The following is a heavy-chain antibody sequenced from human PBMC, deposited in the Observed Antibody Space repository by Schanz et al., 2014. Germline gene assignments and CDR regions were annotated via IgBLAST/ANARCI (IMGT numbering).Heavy chain of an antibody. CDR3: VRDAYLQIRGTVFDS. V-gene: IGHV3-11*01. Sequence: QVQLVESGGGLVKPGGSLRLSCAASGFTFSDHYMAWIRQAPGKGLEWVSIISNTGTFIYYADSVRGRFVISRDNAKSSLFLQMKGLRAEDTAXYYCVRDAYLQIRGTVFDSWGPGNLVTVSS. CDR2: ISNTGTFI. CDR1: GFTFSDHY. D-gene: IGHD1-1*01. J-gene: IGHJ4*02.